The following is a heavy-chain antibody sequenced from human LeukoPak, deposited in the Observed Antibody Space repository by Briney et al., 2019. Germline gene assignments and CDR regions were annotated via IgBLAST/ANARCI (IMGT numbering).Heavy chain of an antibody. D-gene: IGHD4-23*01. J-gene: IGHJ4*02. V-gene: IGHV1-8*02. CDR1: GYTFTSYD. CDR2: LNPNSGNT. CDR3: ARDAPLLDDPDYGGNSEYLHY. Sequence: ASVKVSCKASGYTFTSYDINWVRQATGQGLEWMGWLNPNSGNTGYAQKLQGRVTMTTDTSTSTAYMELRSLRSDDTAVYYCARDAPLLDDPDYGGNSEYLHYWGQGTLVTVSS.